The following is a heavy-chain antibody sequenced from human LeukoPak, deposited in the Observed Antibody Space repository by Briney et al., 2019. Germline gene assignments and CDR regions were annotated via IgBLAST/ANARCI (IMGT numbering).Heavy chain of an antibody. J-gene: IGHJ3*02. V-gene: IGHV3-21*01. CDR3: ARIAVVLEGAFDI. CDR1: GFTFSTYS. CDR2: ISSSSSYI. D-gene: IGHD6-19*01. Sequence: GGSLRLSCAASGFTFSTYSMNWVRQAPGKGLEWVSSISSSSSYIYYADSVKGRFTISRDNAKNSLYLQMNSLRAEDTAVYYCARIAVVLEGAFDIWGQGTMVTVSS.